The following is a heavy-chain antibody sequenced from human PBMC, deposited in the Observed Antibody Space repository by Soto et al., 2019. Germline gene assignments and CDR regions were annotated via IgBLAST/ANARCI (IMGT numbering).Heavy chain of an antibody. D-gene: IGHD6-19*01. CDR2: INTGNGNT. CDR3: ARDRSSGWSFDY. Sequence: QVQLVQSGAEVKKPGASVKDSCKASGYSFTTYAMHWVRQAPGQRLEWMGWINTGNGNTKYSQKFQGRVTITRDTSASTAHMDLSSLKSEDTAVYYCARDRSSGWSFDYWGQGTLVTVSS. J-gene: IGHJ4*02. V-gene: IGHV1-3*04. CDR1: GYSFTTYA.